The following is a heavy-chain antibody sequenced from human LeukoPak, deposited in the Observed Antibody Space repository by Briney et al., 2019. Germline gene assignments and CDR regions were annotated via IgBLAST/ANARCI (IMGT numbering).Heavy chain of an antibody. J-gene: IGHJ4*02. Sequence: GRSLRLSCAASGFTFSSYGMHWVRQAPGKGLEWVAVISYDGSNKYYADSVKGRFTISRDNSKNTLYLQMNSLRAEDTAVYYCAKDQNPFAYYDSSGYFDYWGQGTLVIVSS. V-gene: IGHV3-30*18. CDR3: AKDQNPFAYYDSSGYFDY. CDR2: ISYDGSNK. CDR1: GFTFSSYG. D-gene: IGHD3-22*01.